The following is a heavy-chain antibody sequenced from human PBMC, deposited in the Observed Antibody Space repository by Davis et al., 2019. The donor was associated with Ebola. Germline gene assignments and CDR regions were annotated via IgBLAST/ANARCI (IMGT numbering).Heavy chain of an antibody. Sequence: PGGSLRLSCVASGFTFNLYTISWVRQAPGKGLEWISGAIGVSTDTYYADSVRGRFTISRDNSRNTVYLHMYSLRAEDTGVYFCTKDLISNDGKWEFEYWGPGTLITVSS. CDR3: TKDLISNDGKWEFEY. V-gene: IGHV3-23*01. CDR1: GFTFNLYT. D-gene: IGHD1-26*01. J-gene: IGHJ4*02. CDR2: AIGVSTDT.